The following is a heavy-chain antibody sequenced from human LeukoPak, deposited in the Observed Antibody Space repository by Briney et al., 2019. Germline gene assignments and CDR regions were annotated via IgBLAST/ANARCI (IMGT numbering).Heavy chain of an antibody. CDR3: VADRYYDFWSGYYGSYEQSPLNAFDI. CDR2: INAGNGNT. CDR1: GYTFTSYA. J-gene: IGHJ3*02. V-gene: IGHV1-3*01. Sequence: ASVKVSCKASGYTFTSYAMHWVRQAPGQRLEWMGWINAGNGNTKYSQKFQGRVTITRDTSASTAYMELSSLRSEDTAVYYCVADRYYDFWSGYYGSYEQSPLNAFDIWGQGTMVTVSS. D-gene: IGHD3-3*01.